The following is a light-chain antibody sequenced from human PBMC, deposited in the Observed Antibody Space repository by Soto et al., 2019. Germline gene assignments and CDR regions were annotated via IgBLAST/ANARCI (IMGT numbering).Light chain of an antibody. CDR3: QQRSNWPPL. V-gene: IGKV3-11*01. J-gene: IGKJ3*01. Sequence: EIVLTQSPATLSLSPGERATLSCRASQSVSSYLAWYQQKPGQAPRLLIYDASNRATGIPARFSGSGSGTDFTLTISSLXXXXXXXYYCQQRSNWPPLFGPGTKVDIK. CDR1: QSVSSY. CDR2: DAS.